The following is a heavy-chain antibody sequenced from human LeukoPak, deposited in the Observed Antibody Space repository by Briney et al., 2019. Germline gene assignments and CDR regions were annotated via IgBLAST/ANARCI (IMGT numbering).Heavy chain of an antibody. Sequence: VASVKVSCKASGYTFTGYYMHWVRQAPGQGLEWMGWINPNSGGTNYAQKFQGRVTMTGDTSISTAYMELSRLRSDDTAVYYCARYIAARSAFDYWGQGTLVTVSS. CDR3: ARYIAARSAFDY. CDR1: GYTFTGYY. V-gene: IGHV1-2*02. J-gene: IGHJ4*02. CDR2: INPNSGGT. D-gene: IGHD6-6*01.